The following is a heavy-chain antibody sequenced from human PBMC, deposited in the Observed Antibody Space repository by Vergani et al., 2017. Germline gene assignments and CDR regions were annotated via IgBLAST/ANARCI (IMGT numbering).Heavy chain of an antibody. J-gene: IGHJ5*02. D-gene: IGHD2-2*01. CDR3: ARVGTDIVVVPAAWFDP. Sequence: EVQLVESGGGLVKPGRSLRLSCTASGFTFGDYAMSWFRQAPGKGLEWVGFIRSKAYGGTTEYAASVKGRFTISRDDSKSIAYLQMNSLRAEDTAVYYCARVGTDIVVVPAAWFDPWGQGTLVTVSS. V-gene: IGHV3-49*05. CDR1: GFTFGDYA. CDR2: IRSKAYGGTT.